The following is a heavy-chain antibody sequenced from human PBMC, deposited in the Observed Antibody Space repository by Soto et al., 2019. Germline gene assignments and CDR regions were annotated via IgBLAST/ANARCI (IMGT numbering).Heavy chain of an antibody. CDR2: IWYDGSNK. J-gene: IGHJ3*02. CDR3: ARVIARSVLRYFDWLGSAFDI. D-gene: IGHD3-9*01. CDR1: GFTFSSYG. V-gene: IGHV3-33*01. Sequence: QVQLVESGGGVVQPGRSLRLSCAASGFTFSSYGMHWVRQAPGKGLEWVAVIWYDGSNKYYADSVKGRFTISRDNSKNTLYLQMNSLRAEDTAVYYCARVIARSVLRYFDWLGSAFDIWGQGTMVTVSS.